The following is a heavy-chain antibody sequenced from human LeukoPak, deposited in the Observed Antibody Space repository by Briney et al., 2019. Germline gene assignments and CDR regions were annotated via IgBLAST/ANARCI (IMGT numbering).Heavy chain of an antibody. V-gene: IGHV4-59*01. J-gene: IGHJ5*02. CDR1: GGSISSYY. CDR3: ARAGFEGYCSGGSCYSVWFDP. CDR2: IYYSGST. Sequence: PSETLSLTCTVSGGSISSYYWSWIRQPPGKGLEWIGYIYYSGSTNYNPSLKSRVTISVDTSKNQFPLKLSSVTAADTAVYYCARAGFEGYCSGGSCYSVWFDPWGQGTLVTVSS. D-gene: IGHD2-15*01.